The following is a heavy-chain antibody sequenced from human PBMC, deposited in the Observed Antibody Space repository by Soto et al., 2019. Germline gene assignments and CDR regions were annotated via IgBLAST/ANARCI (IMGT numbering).Heavy chain of an antibody. V-gene: IGHV4-4*02. Sequence: SETLSLTCAVSGGSISSSNWWSWVRQPPGKGLEWIGYIYYRGNTDYNPSHKSRVTISLDTPKNQFSLKLSSVTAADTAVYYCARHPGYYDILTGYTTYYFDYWGQGILVTVS. CDR2: IYYRGNT. CDR1: GGSISSSNW. D-gene: IGHD3-9*01. J-gene: IGHJ4*02. CDR3: ARHPGYYDILTGYTTYYFDY.